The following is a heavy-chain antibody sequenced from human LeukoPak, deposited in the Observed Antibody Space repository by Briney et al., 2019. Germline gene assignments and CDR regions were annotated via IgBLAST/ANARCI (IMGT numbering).Heavy chain of an antibody. Sequence: GGSLRLSCAASGFTFSNAWMNWVRQAPGKGLEWVSYISSSSGAIYYADSVKDRFTISRDNAKNSLYLQMNSLRAEDTAVYFCARAMMTTGGGVFDYWGQGTQVTVSS. V-gene: IGHV3-48*04. D-gene: IGHD3-3*01. CDR1: GFTFSNAW. CDR2: ISSSSGAI. CDR3: ARAMMTTGGGVFDY. J-gene: IGHJ4*02.